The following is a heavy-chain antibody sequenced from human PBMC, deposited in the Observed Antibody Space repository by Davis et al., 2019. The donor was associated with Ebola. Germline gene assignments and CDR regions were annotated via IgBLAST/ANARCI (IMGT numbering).Heavy chain of an antibody. CDR1: AYTLPSND. CDR3: ARQARGSYDFWRGYVFDT. V-gene: IGHV1-8*01. CDR2: MNPNSGSA. J-gene: IGHJ4*01. Sequence: SVPVSCLASAYTLPSNDIHWVRPAAGQGLAWMGWMNPNSGSADYAQKSQGRVTMTRNNSINTAYMELRSLRSEDTAVYYCARQARGSYDFWRGYVFDTWGLGTLVTVSS. D-gene: IGHD3-3*01.